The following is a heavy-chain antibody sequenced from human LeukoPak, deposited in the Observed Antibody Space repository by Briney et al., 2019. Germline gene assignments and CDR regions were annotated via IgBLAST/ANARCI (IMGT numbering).Heavy chain of an antibody. D-gene: IGHD4-11*01. CDR1: GFTFSSYA. CDR2: ISGSGGDT. CDR3: ANEYSKGDV. V-gene: IGHV3-23*01. Sequence: GGSLRLSCAASGFTFSSYAMSWVRQAPGKGLEWVSGISGSGGDTYYADSVKGRFTISRDNSKNTLYLQMNSLRAEDAAVYYCANEYSKGDVWGQGTMVTVSS. J-gene: IGHJ3*01.